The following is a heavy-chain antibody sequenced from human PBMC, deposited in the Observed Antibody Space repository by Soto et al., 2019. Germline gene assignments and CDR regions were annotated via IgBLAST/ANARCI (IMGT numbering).Heavy chain of an antibody. CDR2: ISYDGSNK. V-gene: IGHV3-30-3*01. CDR3: ARNSIVLMVYASGFDY. CDR1: GFTFSSYA. D-gene: IGHD2-8*01. J-gene: IGHJ4*02. Sequence: VQLVESGGGVVQPGRSLRLSCAASGFTFSSYAMHWGRQAPGKGLEWVAVISYDGSNKYYADSVKGRFTISRDNSKNTLYLQMNSLRDEDTAVYYCARNSIVLMVYASGFDYWGQGTLVTVSS.